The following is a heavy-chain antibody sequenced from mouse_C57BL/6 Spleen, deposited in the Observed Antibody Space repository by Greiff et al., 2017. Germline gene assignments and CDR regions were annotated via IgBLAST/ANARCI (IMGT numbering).Heavy chain of an antibody. CDR3: ARAVVAHFDV. Sequence: EVKLVESGGGLVKPGGSLKLSCAASGFTFSDYGMHWVRQAPEKGLEWVAYISSGSSTIYYADTVKGRFTISRDNAKNTLFLQMTSLRSEDTAMSYCARAVVAHFDVWGTGTTVTVSS. CDR2: ISSGSSTI. D-gene: IGHD1-1*01. J-gene: IGHJ1*03. V-gene: IGHV5-17*01. CDR1: GFTFSDYG.